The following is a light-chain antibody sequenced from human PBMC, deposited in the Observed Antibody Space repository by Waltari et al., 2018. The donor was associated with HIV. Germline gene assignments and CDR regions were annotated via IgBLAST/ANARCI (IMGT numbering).Light chain of an antibody. CDR1: TTIIDTQW. Sequence: QSVLLQHTSAPWPPGQTVTSPSSGSTTIIDTQWVSCYQQLPGTAPKLLIYRNYKRPSGIPARFSVSKSGASATLVISGLQSEDEADYYCEAWDSTLKETLFGGVTKLTVL. CDR2: RNY. CDR3: EAWDSTLKETL. V-gene: IGLV1-47*01. J-gene: IGLJ3*02.